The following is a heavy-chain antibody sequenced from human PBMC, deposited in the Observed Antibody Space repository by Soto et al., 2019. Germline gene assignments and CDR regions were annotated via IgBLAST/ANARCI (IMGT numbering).Heavy chain of an antibody. CDR3: AGRGYSGVRPYYFDY. Sequence: SETLSLTCAVSGGSISSSNWWSWVRQPPGKGLEWIGEIYHSGSTNYNPSLKSRVTISVDKSKNQFSLKLSSVTAADTAVYYCAGRGYSGVRPYYFDYWGQGTLVTV. CDR2: IYHSGST. CDR1: GGSISSSNW. D-gene: IGHD5-12*01. J-gene: IGHJ4*02. V-gene: IGHV4-4*02.